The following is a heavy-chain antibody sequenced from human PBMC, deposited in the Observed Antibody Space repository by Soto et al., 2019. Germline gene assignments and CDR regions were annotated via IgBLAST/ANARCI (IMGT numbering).Heavy chain of an antibody. J-gene: IGHJ3*02. Sequence: SETLSLTCAVYGGSFSGYYWSWIRQPPGKGLEWIGEINHSGSTNYNPSLKSRVTISVDTSKNQFSLKLSSVTAADTAVYYCARVGFLWFGGLAFDIGGQGTMVPVSS. D-gene: IGHD3-10*01. CDR1: GGSFSGYY. CDR3: ARVGFLWFGGLAFDI. V-gene: IGHV4-34*01. CDR2: INHSGST.